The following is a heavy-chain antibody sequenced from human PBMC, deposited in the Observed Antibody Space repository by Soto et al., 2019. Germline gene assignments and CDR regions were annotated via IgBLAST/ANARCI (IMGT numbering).Heavy chain of an antibody. J-gene: IGHJ4*02. CDR2: ISAYKGDT. D-gene: IGHD3-22*01. Sequence: ASVKVSCKASGYIFTSYGISWVRLVPGQGLEWMGWISAYKGDTKYAQILQGRVTMTTDTSTRTAYMELRSLRPGDTAVYYCVREFTMIRREGDYWGQGTQVTVSS. CDR3: VREFTMIRREGDY. CDR1: GYIFTSYG. V-gene: IGHV1-18*01.